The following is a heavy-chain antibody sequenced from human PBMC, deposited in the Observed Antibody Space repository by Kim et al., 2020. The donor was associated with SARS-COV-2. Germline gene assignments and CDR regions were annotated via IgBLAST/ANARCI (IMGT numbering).Heavy chain of an antibody. CDR3: AKSVAFWSGYPLGA. CDR1: GGSIRSYF. J-gene: IGHJ5*02. CDR2: INYSGST. Sequence: SETLSLTCTVSGGSIRSYFWNWIRQSPGKGLEWIGYINYSGSTKYNPSLKSRVTMSVDTPKNQFSLKLNSVTAADTAVYYCAKSVAFWSGYPLGAWGQGTLVTVSA. V-gene: IGHV4-59*13. D-gene: IGHD3-3*01.